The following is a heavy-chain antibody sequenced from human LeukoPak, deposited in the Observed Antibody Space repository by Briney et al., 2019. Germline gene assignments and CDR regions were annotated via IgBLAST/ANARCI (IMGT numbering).Heavy chain of an antibody. V-gene: IGHV5-51*01. CDR1: GYTFISYW. CDR2: INPGDSDT. J-gene: IGHJ4*02. CDR3: ARGEVYFDY. Sequence: GESLKISCKVPGYTFISYWIGWVRQMPGRGLEWMGTINPGDSDTRYSPSFQGQVTISVDKSISTAYLQWSSLKASDTAMYYCARGEVYFDYWGQGTLVTVSS.